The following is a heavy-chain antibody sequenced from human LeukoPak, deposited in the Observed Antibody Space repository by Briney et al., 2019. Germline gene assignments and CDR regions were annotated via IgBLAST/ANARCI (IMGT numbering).Heavy chain of an antibody. CDR2: IIPILGIA. V-gene: IGHV1-69*04. CDR1: GGTFSSYA. D-gene: IGHD2-2*01. CDR3: ARGGKGYCSSTSCYSLDY. J-gene: IGHJ4*02. Sequence: GASVKVSCKASGGTFSSYAISWVRQAPGQGLEWMGRIIPILGIANYAQKFQGRVTITADKSTSTAYMELSSLRSEDTAVYYCARGGKGYCSSTSCYSLDYWGQGTLVTVSS.